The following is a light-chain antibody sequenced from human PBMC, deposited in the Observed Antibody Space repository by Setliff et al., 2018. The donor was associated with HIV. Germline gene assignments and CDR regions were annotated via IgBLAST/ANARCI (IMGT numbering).Light chain of an antibody. Sequence: QSALTQPASVSGSPGQSITISCTGISSDVGKYNLVSWYQQHPGKAPKLMIYQATKWPSGVSSRFSGSRSGNTASLTISGLQAEDEADYYCSSYVLSTNSYVFGTGTKGTV. CDR3: SSYVLSTNSYV. CDR1: SSDVGKYNL. V-gene: IGLV2-23*01. J-gene: IGLJ1*01. CDR2: QAT.